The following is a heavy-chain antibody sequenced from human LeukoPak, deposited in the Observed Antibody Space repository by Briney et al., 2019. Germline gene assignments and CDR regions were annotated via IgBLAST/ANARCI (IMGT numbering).Heavy chain of an antibody. Sequence: SETLSLTCTVSGGSISSYYWSWIRPPPGKGLEWIGYIYYSGSTNYNPSLKSRVTISVDTSKNQFSLKLSSVTAADTAVYYCARDKGGYNPLDYWGQGTLVTVSS. CDR2: IYYSGST. CDR3: ARDKGGYNPLDY. CDR1: GGSISSYY. V-gene: IGHV4-59*01. D-gene: IGHD5-24*01. J-gene: IGHJ4*02.